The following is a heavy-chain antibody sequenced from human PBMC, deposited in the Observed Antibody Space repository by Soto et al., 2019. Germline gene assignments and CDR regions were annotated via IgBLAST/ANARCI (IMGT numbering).Heavy chain of an antibody. V-gene: IGHV3-7*03. Sequence: EVPLLGSGGGLVQPGGSLRLSCVGSGFPFSKYWMNWVRQAPGKELEWVANINPDGNVGTYVDSVRGRFPTSRDNAKNSLYLQRTSLRADDTAVHFCAGGGGHDYTYGGQGIMVTVSS. CDR1: GFPFSKYW. D-gene: IGHD4-4*01. J-gene: IGHJ4*02. CDR2: INPDGNVG. CDR3: AGGGGHDYTY.